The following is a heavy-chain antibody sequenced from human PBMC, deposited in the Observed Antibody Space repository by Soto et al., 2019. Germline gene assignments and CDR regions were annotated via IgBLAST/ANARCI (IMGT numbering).Heavy chain of an antibody. Sequence: GGSLRLSCAASGFTISNYLMHWVRQAPGKGLVWVSRISSDGSSTTYAASVKGRITISRDDAKSTLYQQMNSLRAEDTAVYYSARENNQGDLDYWGQGTLVTVSS. D-gene: IGHD2-21*02. CDR3: ARENNQGDLDY. CDR2: ISSDGSST. J-gene: IGHJ4*02. CDR1: GFTISNYL. V-gene: IGHV3-74*01.